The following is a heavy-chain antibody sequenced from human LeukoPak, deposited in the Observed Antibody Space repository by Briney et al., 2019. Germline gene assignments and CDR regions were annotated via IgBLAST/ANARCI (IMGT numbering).Heavy chain of an antibody. D-gene: IGHD3-16*02. CDR3: AKDQRGVIINNQR. V-gene: IGHV3-30*02. J-gene: IGHJ4*02. CDR1: GFTFSSYS. Sequence: GSLRLSCAASGFTFSSYSMNWVRQAPGKGLEWVAFIRYDGSNKYYADSVKGRFTISRDNSKNTLYLQMNSLRAEDTAVYYCAKDQRGVIINNQRWGQGTLVTVSS. CDR2: IRYDGSNK.